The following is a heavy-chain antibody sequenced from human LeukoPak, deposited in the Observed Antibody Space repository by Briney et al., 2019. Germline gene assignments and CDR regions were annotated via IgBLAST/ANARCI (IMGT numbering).Heavy chain of an antibody. Sequence: SQTLSLTCAVSGGSISSGGYSWSWIRQPPGKGLEWIGYIYHSGSTYYNPSLKSRVTISVDRSKNQFSLKLSSMTAADTAVYYCARATDGYCSSTSCSEGYFDLWGRGTLVTVSS. CDR3: ARATDGYCSSTSCSEGYFDL. CDR2: IYHSGST. CDR1: GGSISSGGYS. D-gene: IGHD2-2*01. J-gene: IGHJ2*01. V-gene: IGHV4-30-2*01.